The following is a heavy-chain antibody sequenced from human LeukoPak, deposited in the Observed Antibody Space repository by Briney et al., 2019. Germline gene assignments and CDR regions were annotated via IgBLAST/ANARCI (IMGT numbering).Heavy chain of an antibody. CDR1: GGSISSYY. Sequence: SETLSLTCTVSGGSISSYYWSWIRQPPGKGLEWIGYIYYSGSTNYNPSFKSRVTLSVDTSKTQFSLRLSSVTAADTAVYYCAREDSGSYYNYYYFYMDVWGKGTTVTISS. CDR3: AREDSGSYYNYYYFYMDV. D-gene: IGHD3-10*01. J-gene: IGHJ6*03. CDR2: IYYSGST. V-gene: IGHV4-59*12.